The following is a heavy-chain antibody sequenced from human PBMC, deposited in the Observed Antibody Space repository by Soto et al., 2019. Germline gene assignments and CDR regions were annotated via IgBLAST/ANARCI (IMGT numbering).Heavy chain of an antibody. CDR1: GFTFSSYG. D-gene: IGHD6-13*01. Sequence: LRLSCAASGFTFSSYGMHWVRQAPGKGLEWVAVISYDGSNKYYADSVKGRFTISRDNSKNTLYLQMNSLRAEDTAVYYCAKVISGYSSSWYEYYYYGMDVWGQGTTVTVSS. CDR2: ISYDGSNK. J-gene: IGHJ6*02. V-gene: IGHV3-30*18. CDR3: AKVISGYSSSWYEYYYYGMDV.